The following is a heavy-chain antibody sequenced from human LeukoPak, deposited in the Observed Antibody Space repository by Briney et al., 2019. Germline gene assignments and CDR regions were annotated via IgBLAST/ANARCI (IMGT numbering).Heavy chain of an antibody. Sequence: PSETLSLTCTVSGGSISSYYWSWIRQPPGKGLEWIGYIYYSGSTNYNPSLKSRVTISVDTSKNQFSLKLSSVTAADTAVYYCARGFGYSYGPVAFGIWGQGTLVTVSS. J-gene: IGHJ4*02. CDR1: GGSISSYY. CDR3: ARGFGYSYGPVAFGI. CDR2: IYYSGST. V-gene: IGHV4-59*01. D-gene: IGHD5-18*01.